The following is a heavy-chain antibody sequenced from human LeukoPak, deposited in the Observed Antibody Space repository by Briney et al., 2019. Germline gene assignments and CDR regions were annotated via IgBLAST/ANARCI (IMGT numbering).Heavy chain of an antibody. J-gene: IGHJ6*03. CDR1: GFTFSDYY. Sequence: GGSLRLSCAASGFTFSDYYMSWIRQAPGKGLGWVSSISSGRSFTYYGDSVKGRFSISRDNAKNSLYLQMNSLRAEDTAVYYCARDPYSGSYSDYYYYYMDVWGKGTTVTVSS. CDR2: ISSGRSFT. CDR3: ARDPYSGSYSDYYYYYMDV. D-gene: IGHD1-26*01. V-gene: IGHV3-11*06.